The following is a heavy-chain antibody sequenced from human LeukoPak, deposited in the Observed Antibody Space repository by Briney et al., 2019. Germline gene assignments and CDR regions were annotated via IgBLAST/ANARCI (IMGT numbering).Heavy chain of an antibody. V-gene: IGHV3-30*18. CDR1: GFTFSSYG. CDR2: ISYDGSNK. CDR3: AKDMVRGSPPRGTDY. D-gene: IGHD3-10*01. J-gene: IGHJ4*02. Sequence: GRSLRLSCAASGFTFSSYGMHWVRQAPGKGLEWVAVISYDGSNKYYADSVKGRFTISRDNSKNTLYLQMNSLRAEDTAVYYCAKDMVRGSPPRGTDYWGQGTLVTVYS.